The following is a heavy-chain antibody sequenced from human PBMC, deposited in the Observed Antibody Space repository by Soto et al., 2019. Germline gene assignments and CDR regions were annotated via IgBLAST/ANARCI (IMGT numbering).Heavy chain of an antibody. V-gene: IGHV3-23*01. CDR1: GFTFSSHA. CDR2: ITNTGGST. CDR3: ARGEADY. D-gene: IGHD1-26*01. J-gene: IGHJ4*02. Sequence: GGSLRLSCAGSGFTFSSHAVSWVRQAPGKGLECVSSITNTGGSTYYADSVKGRFTISRDNSKNTLYLQMNSLRAEDTAVYYCARGEADYWGQGTLVTVSS.